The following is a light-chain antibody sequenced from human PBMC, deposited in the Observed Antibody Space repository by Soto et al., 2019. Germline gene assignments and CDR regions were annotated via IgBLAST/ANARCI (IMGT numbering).Light chain of an antibody. CDR3: QQCETWPTWT. Sequence: EIVMTQSPATLSVSPGERATLSCRASQSIRNYLAWYQLKPGQAPRLLIYSASTRATGVPARFTGSGSGTEFTLTISRLQSEDAAVYFCQQCETWPTWTFGQGTKVDIK. CDR1: QSIRNY. J-gene: IGKJ1*01. V-gene: IGKV3-15*01. CDR2: SAS.